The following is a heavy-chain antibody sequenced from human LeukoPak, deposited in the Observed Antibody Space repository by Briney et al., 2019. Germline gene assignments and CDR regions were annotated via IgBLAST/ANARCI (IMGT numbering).Heavy chain of an antibody. J-gene: IGHJ5*02. CDR2: IYTSGST. D-gene: IGHD1-7*01. Sequence: PSETLSLTCTVSGGSISSGSYYWSWIRQPAGTGLEWIGRIYTSGSTNYNPSLKSRVTISVDTSKNQFSLKLSSVTAADTAVYYCARGGRYNWNYSPLGFDPWGQGTLVTVSS. CDR1: GGSISSGSYY. V-gene: IGHV4-61*02. CDR3: ARGGRYNWNYSPLGFDP.